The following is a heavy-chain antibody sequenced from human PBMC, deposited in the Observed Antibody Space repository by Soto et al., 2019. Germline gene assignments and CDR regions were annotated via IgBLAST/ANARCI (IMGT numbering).Heavy chain of an antibody. Sequence: SETLSLTCTVSGGSISSSSYYWGWIRQPPGKGLEWIGSIYYSGSTYYNPSLKSRVTISVDTSKNQFSLKLSSVTAADTAVYYCARRLRVDYGSGSYYNVWGQGTLVTVSS. V-gene: IGHV4-39*01. J-gene: IGHJ4*02. CDR2: IYYSGST. CDR1: GGSISSSSYY. D-gene: IGHD3-10*01. CDR3: ARRLRVDYGSGSYYNV.